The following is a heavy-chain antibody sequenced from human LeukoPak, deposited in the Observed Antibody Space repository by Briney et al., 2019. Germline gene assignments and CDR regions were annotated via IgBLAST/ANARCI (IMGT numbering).Heavy chain of an antibody. CDR1: GYTFTSYD. CDR2: MNPNSGNT. CDR3: ARFGFAWFGELLSSGYGMDV. V-gene: IGHV1-8*01. Sequence: ASVTVSCKASGYTFTSYDINWVRQATGQGLEWMGWMNPNSGNTGYAQKFQGRVTMTRNTSISTAYMELSSLRSEDTAVYYCARFGFAWFGELLSSGYGMDVWGQGTTVTVSS. J-gene: IGHJ6*02. D-gene: IGHD3-10*01.